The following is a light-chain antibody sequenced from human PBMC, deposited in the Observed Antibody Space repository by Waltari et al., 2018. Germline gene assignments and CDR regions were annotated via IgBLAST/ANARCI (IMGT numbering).Light chain of an antibody. CDR1: QSLLHVDGYNY. CDR3: MQPLETPWT. J-gene: IGKJ1*01. Sequence: DIVMTQSPLSLPVTPGEPASISCRSSQSLLHVDGYNYLDWSLQKPGQSPQVLIYMGSNRAAGVPDRFSGSGSGTDFTLKISRVEAEDVGVYYCMQPLETPWTFGQGTKVEIK. CDR2: MGS. V-gene: IGKV2-28*01.